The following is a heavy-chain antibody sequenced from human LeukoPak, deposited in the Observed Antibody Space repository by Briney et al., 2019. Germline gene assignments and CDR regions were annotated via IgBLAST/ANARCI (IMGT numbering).Heavy chain of an antibody. D-gene: IGHD3/OR15-3a*01. Sequence: SETLSLTCTVSGYSISSGYYWGWIRQPPGKGLEWIGSIYHSGSTYYNPSLKSRVSISVDTSKNQFSLRVSSVTAADTAMYYCARQTGSGLFTLPGGQGTLVTVSS. J-gene: IGHJ4*02. V-gene: IGHV4-38-2*02. CDR3: ARQTGSGLFTLP. CDR2: IYHSGST. CDR1: GYSISSGYY.